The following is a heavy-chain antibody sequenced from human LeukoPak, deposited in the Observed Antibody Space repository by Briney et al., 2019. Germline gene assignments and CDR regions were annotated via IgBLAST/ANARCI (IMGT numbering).Heavy chain of an antibody. D-gene: IGHD2-8*01. CDR3: AKFGCTDNGLLCTPEDS. CDR2: IDTTGNT. V-gene: IGHV4-4*07. CDR1: GASISSYY. Sequence: SETLSLTCSVSGASISSYYWSWIRQTAGKGLEWIGRIDTTGNTNYSPSLKSRVTISADKSKNHFSLKLTSVTAADTALYYCAKFGCTDNGLLCTPEDSWGRGTLVIVSP. J-gene: IGHJ4*02.